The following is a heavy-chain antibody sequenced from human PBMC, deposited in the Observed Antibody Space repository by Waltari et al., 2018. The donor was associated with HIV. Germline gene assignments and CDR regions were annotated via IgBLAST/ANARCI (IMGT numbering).Heavy chain of an antibody. V-gene: IGHV4-34*02. CDR1: DGPLSGYY. D-gene: IGHD1-26*01. J-gene: IGHJ5*02. CDR3: ARYSGGLTKDWFDP. Sequence: QVQLQQWGEGLLKSSGTLSLTCAVYDGPLSGYYWAWIRQPPGKGLEWIGEVSHSGTTNYNPSLKTRVTISVETSKKQVSLNLRLVTVADTGLYFCARYSGGLTKDWFDPWGQGTQVSVS. CDR2: VSHSGTT.